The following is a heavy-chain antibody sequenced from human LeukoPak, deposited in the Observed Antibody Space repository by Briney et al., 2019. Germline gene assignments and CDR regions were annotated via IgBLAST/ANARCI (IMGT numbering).Heavy chain of an antibody. CDR3: ASQAAGTGGGYYYYYMDV. J-gene: IGHJ6*03. D-gene: IGHD6-13*01. V-gene: IGHV3-15*01. Sequence: GGSLRLSCAASGFTFSNAWMSWVRQAPGKGLEWVGRIKSKTDGGTTDYAAPVKGRFTISRDNAKNSLYLQMNSLRAEDTAVYYCASQAAGTGGGYYYYYMDVWGKGTTVTVSS. CDR2: IKSKTDGGTT. CDR1: GFTFSNAW.